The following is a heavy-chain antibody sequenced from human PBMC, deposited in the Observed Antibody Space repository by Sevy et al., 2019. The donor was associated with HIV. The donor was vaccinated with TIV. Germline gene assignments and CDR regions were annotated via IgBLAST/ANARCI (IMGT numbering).Heavy chain of an antibody. V-gene: IGHV1-69*13. D-gene: IGHD2-2*01. J-gene: IGHJ6*02. CDR2: IIPIFGTA. CDR3: ARGAAVPAAMNDYYYGMDV. Sequence: ASVKVSCKASGGTFSSYAISWVRQAPGQGLEWMGGIIPIFGTANYAQKFQGRVTITADESTSTAYMELSSLRSEDTAVYYCARGAAVPAAMNDYYYGMDVWGQGTTVTVSS. CDR1: GGTFSSYA.